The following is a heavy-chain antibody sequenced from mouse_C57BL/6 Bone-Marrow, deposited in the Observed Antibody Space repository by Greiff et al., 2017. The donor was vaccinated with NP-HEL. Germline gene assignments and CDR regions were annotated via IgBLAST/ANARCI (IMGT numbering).Heavy chain of an antibody. Sequence: EVKLMESGGDLVKPGGSLKLSCAASGFTFSSYGMSWVRQTPDKRLEWVATISSGGSYTYYPDSVKGRFTISRDNATNTLYLQMSSLKSEDTAMYYCASPYDYDVAWFAYWGQGTLVTVSA. CDR2: ISSGGSYT. CDR3: ASPYDYDVAWFAY. J-gene: IGHJ3*01. CDR1: GFTFSSYG. D-gene: IGHD2-4*01. V-gene: IGHV5-6*01.